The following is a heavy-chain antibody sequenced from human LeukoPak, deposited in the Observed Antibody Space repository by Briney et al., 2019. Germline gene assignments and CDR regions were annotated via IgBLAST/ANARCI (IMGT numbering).Heavy chain of an antibody. CDR3: ARDPGYSYGYDY. V-gene: IGHV3-66*01. D-gene: IGHD5-18*01. J-gene: IGHJ4*02. CDR2: IYSDGST. CDR1: RFTFSTYW. Sequence: GGSLRLSCAASRFTFSTYWMHWVRQAPGKGLVWVSRIYSDGSTYYADSVKGRFTISRDNSKNTVYLQMNSLRAEDTAVYYCARDPGYSYGYDYWGQGTLVTVSS.